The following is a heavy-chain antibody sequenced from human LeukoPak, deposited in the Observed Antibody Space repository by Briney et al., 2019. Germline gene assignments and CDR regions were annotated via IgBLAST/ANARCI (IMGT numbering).Heavy chain of an antibody. V-gene: IGHV4-59*01. CDR2: IYYRGST. Sequence: SETLSLTCTVSGGSISSYYWSWIRQPPGKGLEWIGYIYYRGSTNYNPSLKSRVTISVDTSKNQFSLKLSSVTAADTAVYYCARDSLWFGELTYYYGMDVWGQGTTVTVSS. CDR1: GGSISSYY. D-gene: IGHD3-10*01. CDR3: ARDSLWFGELTYYYGMDV. J-gene: IGHJ6*02.